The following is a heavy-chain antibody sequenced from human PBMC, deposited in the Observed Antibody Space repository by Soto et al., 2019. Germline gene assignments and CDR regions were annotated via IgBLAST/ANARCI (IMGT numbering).Heavy chain of an antibody. V-gene: IGHV4-34*01. CDR1: GGSFSGYY. J-gene: IGHJ5*02. D-gene: IGHD2-2*01. CDR2: INYTGGT. CDR3: VRIRYQLPSSVVWFDP. Sequence: TSETLSLTCEVYGGSFSGYYWSWIRQPPGKGLEWLGEINYTGGTNYNPSLKSRITISVDTSNNQFSLRLNSVTAADTAVYYCVRIRYQLPSSVVWFDPWGQGALVTVSS.